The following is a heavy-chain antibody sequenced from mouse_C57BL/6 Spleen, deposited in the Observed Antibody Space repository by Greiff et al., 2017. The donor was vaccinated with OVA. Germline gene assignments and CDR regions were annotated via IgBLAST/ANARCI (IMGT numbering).Heavy chain of an antibody. Sequence: DVQLVESGGGLVKPGGSLKLSCAASGFTFSSYAMSWVRQTPEKRLEWVATISDGGSYTYYPDNVKGRFTISRDNAKNNLYLQMSHLKSEDTAMYYCARAGDGYYFDYWGQGTTLTVSS. CDR3: ARAGDGYYFDY. D-gene: IGHD2-3*01. CDR1: GFTFSSYA. CDR2: ISDGGSYT. V-gene: IGHV5-4*01. J-gene: IGHJ2*01.